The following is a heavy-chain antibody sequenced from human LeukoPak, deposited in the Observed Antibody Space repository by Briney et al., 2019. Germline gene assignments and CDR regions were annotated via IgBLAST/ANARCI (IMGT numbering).Heavy chain of an antibody. CDR2: ISDRSDKI. J-gene: IGHJ3*01. D-gene: IGHD4-17*01. V-gene: IGHV3-23*01. CDR1: GFTFSSYA. CDR3: AKSSYGDPLDSFDV. Sequence: GGSLRLSCAASGFTFSSYAMIWVRQAPGKGLELISSISDRSDKIYYADSVSGRFSISRDNSQNTLFLQMNSLGADDTAVYFCAKSSYGDPLDSFDVWGQGTMVTVSS.